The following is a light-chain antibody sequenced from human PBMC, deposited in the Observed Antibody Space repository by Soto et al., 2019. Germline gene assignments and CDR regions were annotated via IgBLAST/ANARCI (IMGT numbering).Light chain of an antibody. CDR1: QSVLFSSNNKNY. CDR2: LAS. CDR3: QQYLSIPRT. V-gene: IGKV4-1*01. Sequence: DIVMTQSPDSLAVSLGERATINCKSSQSVLFSSNNKNYLAWYQQKPGQPPKLLIYLASTRESGVPDRFSGSGSGTDFSISISSLQAEDVAVYYCQQYLSIPRTFGQGTKVEIK. J-gene: IGKJ1*01.